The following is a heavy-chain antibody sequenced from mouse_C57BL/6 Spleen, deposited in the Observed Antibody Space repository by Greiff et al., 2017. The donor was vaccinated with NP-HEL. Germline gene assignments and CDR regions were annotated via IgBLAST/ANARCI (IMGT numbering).Heavy chain of an antibody. Sequence: VQLQQSGAELVKPGASVKISCKASGYTFTDYYINWVKQRPGQGLEWIGKIGPGSGSTYYNEKFKGKATLTADKSSSTAYMQLSSLTSEDSAVYFGARETTVVAEYFDVWGTGTTVTVSS. D-gene: IGHD1-1*01. CDR3: ARETTVVAEYFDV. CDR2: IGPGSGST. V-gene: IGHV1-77*01. CDR1: GYTFTDYY. J-gene: IGHJ1*03.